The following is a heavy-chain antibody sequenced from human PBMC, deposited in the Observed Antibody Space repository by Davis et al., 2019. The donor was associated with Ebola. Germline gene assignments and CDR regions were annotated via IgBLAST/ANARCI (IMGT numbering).Heavy chain of an antibody. CDR2: IRSKANSYAT. CDR1: GFTFSGSA. D-gene: IGHD1-26*01. CDR3: TSTTPDY. J-gene: IGHJ4*02. V-gene: IGHV3-73*01. Sequence: GESLKISCAASGFTFSGSAMHWVRQASGKGLEWVGRIRSKANSYATAYAASVKGRSTISRDDSKNTAYLQMNSLKTEDTAVYYCTSTTPDYWGQGTLVTVSS.